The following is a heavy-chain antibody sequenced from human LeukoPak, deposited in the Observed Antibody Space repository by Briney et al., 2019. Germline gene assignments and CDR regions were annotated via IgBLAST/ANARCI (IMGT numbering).Heavy chain of an antibody. CDR3: PKPCASSDPYTWFDP. J-gene: IGHJ5*02. D-gene: IGHD1-14*01. CDR2: MNPNTGNT. V-gene: IGHV1-8*03. Sequence: ASVKVSCKTSGYTFTSYDINWIRQAPGQGLEWVGWMNPNTGNTGSARKFQGRVTFTWDTSITTAYMEVISLRSEDTAVYYCPKPCASSDPYTWFDPWGQGTRVTVSS. CDR1: GYTFTSYD.